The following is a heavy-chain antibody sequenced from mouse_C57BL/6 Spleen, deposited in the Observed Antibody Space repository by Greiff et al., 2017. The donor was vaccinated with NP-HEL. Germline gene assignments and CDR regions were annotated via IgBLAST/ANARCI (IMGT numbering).Heavy chain of an antibody. J-gene: IGHJ4*01. CDR1: GYTFTSYG. D-gene: IGHD1-1*01. V-gene: IGHV1-81*01. CDR3: ARTTRDYYAMDY. Sequence: QVQLKESGAELARPGASVKLSCKASGYTFTSYGISWVKQRTGQGLEWIGEIYPRSGNTYYNEKFKGKATLTADKSSSTAYMELRSLTSEDSAVYFCARTTRDYYAMDYWGQGTSVTVSS. CDR2: IYPRSGNT.